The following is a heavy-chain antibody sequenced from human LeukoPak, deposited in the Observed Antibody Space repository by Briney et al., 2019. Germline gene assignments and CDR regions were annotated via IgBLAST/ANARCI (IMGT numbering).Heavy chain of an antibody. CDR2: ISGSGGST. CDR1: GFTFSSYA. Sequence: PGGSLRLSCAASGFTFSSYAMSWVRQAPGKGLEWVSAISGSGGSTYYADSVKGRFTISRDNSKNTLYLQMNSLRAEDTAVYYCAKDPLNIVVVPAAIKLNYYFDYWGQGTLVTVSS. J-gene: IGHJ4*02. V-gene: IGHV3-23*01. CDR3: AKDPLNIVVVPAAIKLNYYFDY. D-gene: IGHD2-2*01.